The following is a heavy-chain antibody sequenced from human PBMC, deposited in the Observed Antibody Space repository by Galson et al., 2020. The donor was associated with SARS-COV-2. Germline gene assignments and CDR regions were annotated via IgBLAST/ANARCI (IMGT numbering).Heavy chain of an antibody. V-gene: IGHV1-24*01. D-gene: IGHD6-13*01. CDR1: GYTLTELS. J-gene: IGHJ6*02. Sequence: ASVKVSCKVSGYTLTELSMHWLRQAPGKGLEWMGGFDPEDGETIYAQKFQGRVTMTEDTSTDTAYMELSSLRSEDTAVYYCATALSSWFSSYYYYGIDVWGQGTTVTVSS. CDR3: ATALSSWFSSYYYYGIDV. CDR2: FDPEDGET.